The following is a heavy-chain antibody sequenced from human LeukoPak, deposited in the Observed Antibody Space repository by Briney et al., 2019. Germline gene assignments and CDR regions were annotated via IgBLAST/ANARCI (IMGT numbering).Heavy chain of an antibody. D-gene: IGHD2/OR15-2a*01. CDR1: GFTFSSYA. CDR3: AKDSAGGIWYFDY. V-gene: IGHV3-30-3*01. J-gene: IGHJ4*02. Sequence: GGSLRLSCAASGFTFSSYAMHWVRQAPGKGLEWVAVISYDGSNKYYADSVKGRFTISRDNSKNTLYLQVNSLRAEDTAVYYCAKDSAGGIWYFDYWGQGTLVTVSS. CDR2: ISYDGSNK.